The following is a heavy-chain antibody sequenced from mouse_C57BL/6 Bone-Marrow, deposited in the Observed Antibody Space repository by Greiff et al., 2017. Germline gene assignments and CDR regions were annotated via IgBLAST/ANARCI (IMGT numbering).Heavy chain of an antibody. D-gene: IGHD2-3*01. CDR3: ALWLLHAMDY. Sequence: VQLQQSGAELVRPGTSVKVSCKASGYAFTNYLIEWVKQRPGQGLEWIGVINPGSGGTNYNEKFKGKATLTADKSSSTAYIQLSSLTSEDSAVYFCALWLLHAMDYWGQGTSVTVSS. CDR1: GYAFTNYL. CDR2: INPGSGGT. J-gene: IGHJ4*01. V-gene: IGHV1-54*01.